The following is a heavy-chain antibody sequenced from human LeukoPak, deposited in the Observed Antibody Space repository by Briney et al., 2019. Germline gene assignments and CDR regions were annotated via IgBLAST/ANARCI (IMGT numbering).Heavy chain of an antibody. CDR1: GFTFSKYW. CDR2: IKEAGSEK. CDR3: ARGGGMRSWYDFDY. Sequence: GGSLRLSCAASGFTFSKYWVSWVRQAPGKGLECVANIKEAGSEKYYVDSVKGRFTISRDNDKNSVHLQMNNLRAEDTAVYYCARGGGMRSWYDFDYWGQGILVTVSS. D-gene: IGHD6-13*01. J-gene: IGHJ4*02. V-gene: IGHV3-7*04.